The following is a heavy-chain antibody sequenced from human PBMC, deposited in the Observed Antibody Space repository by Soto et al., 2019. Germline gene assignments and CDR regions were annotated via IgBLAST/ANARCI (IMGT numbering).Heavy chain of an antibody. CDR1: GYTFNGYY. V-gene: IGHV1-2*04. Sequence: QVQLVQSGPEVKKPGASVKVSCKASGYTFNGYYIHWVRLAPGQGLEWMGWINPYSGATNYAQKFQGWVTMTGDPSVSTAYLELTTLVSDDTAVYYCARARANVATNWFDPWGQGTLVIVSS. D-gene: IGHD5-12*01. CDR3: ARARANVATNWFDP. J-gene: IGHJ5*02. CDR2: INPYSGAT.